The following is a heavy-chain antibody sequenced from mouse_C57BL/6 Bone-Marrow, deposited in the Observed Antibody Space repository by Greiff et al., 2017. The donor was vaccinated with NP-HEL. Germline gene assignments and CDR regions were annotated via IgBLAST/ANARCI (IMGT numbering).Heavy chain of an antibody. CDR3: ARHEAYYGSSSEGYWYFDV. CDR2: FYPGSGSI. Sequence: QVQLQQSGAELVKPGASVKLSCKASGYTFTEYTIHWVKQRSGQGLEWIGWFYPGSGSIKYNEKFKDKATLTADKSSSTVYMELSRLTSEDAAVYFCARHEAYYGSSSEGYWYFDVWGTGTTVTVSS. D-gene: IGHD1-1*01. V-gene: IGHV1-62-2*01. CDR1: GYTFTEYT. J-gene: IGHJ1*03.